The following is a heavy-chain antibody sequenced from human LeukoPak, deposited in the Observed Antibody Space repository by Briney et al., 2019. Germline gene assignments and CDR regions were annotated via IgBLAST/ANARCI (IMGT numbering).Heavy chain of an antibody. Sequence: KTSETLSLTCTDSGGSISSYYWSWIRQPPGKGLEWIGFISYSGNTNYNPSLKSRVAISVDTSKDQFSLRLSSVTAADTAVYYCARDRGLTTSGGVGFDYWGQGTLVTVSS. J-gene: IGHJ4*02. D-gene: IGHD3-10*02. CDR3: ARDRGLTTSGGVGFDY. CDR2: ISYSGNT. CDR1: GGSISSYY. V-gene: IGHV4-59*01.